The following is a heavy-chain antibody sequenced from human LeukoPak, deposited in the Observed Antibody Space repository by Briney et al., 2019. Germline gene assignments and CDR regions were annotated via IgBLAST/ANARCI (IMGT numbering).Heavy chain of an antibody. Sequence: GGSLRLSCAASGFTVSSYYMSWVRQAPGKGLERGSAIYSGDTTYYADSVKGRFTVSRDNSNNTLYLQMDSLRAEDTAVYYCARDRNRGSYFLDYWGQGTLVIVSS. CDR2: IYSGDTT. CDR3: ARDRNRGSYFLDY. D-gene: IGHD1-26*01. J-gene: IGHJ4*02. V-gene: IGHV3-53*01. CDR1: GFTVSSYY.